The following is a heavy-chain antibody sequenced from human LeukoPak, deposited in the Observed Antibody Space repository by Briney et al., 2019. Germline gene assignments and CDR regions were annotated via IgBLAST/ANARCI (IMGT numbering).Heavy chain of an antibody. CDR3: GRGVQSFDP. V-gene: IGHV1-2*02. CDR2: INPNSGGT. J-gene: IGHJ5*02. Sequence: GSVKVSCKASGYTFTGYYMHWVRQAPGQGLEWMGWINPNSGGTNYAQKFQDRVTFSMDTSTATAYMELRSLRSDDTTFYYCGRGVQSFDPWGQGTLVTVSS. CDR1: GYTFTGYY.